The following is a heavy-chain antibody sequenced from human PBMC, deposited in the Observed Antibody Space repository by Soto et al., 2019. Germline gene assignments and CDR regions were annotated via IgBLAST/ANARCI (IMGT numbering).Heavy chain of an antibody. Sequence: QVQLMQSGSEVKKPGASVKVSCRASGYTLTTNYLHWVRQAPGQGLEWVAMINPRSGGNTNYAQKFKGRVAVTSDTSTTVYLELNRLSSDDTAVYYCARGEVSSSGWLFDFWGQGTLVTVSS. D-gene: IGHD6-19*01. CDR1: GYTLTTNY. CDR2: INPRSGGNT. V-gene: IGHV1-46*03. J-gene: IGHJ4*02. CDR3: ARGEVSSSGWLFDF.